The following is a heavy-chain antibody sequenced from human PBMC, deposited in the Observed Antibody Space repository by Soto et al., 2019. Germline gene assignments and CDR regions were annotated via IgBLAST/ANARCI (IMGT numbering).Heavy chain of an antibody. CDR2: ISASNGNT. V-gene: IGHV1-18*01. J-gene: IGHJ6*04. CDR1: DFILSTYG. CDR3: VRDSSVPLIHPDFYFNMDV. Sequence: EFLQSGTEAKKPGASVRISCKASDFILSTYGVSWVRQAPGHGLEWLGWISASNGNTKYAQKFQGRLTMTTDRSTGTAYLDLRSLRAADTAVYYCVRDSSVPLIHPDFYFNMDVWRKVTTVTVSS. D-gene: IGHD6-6*01.